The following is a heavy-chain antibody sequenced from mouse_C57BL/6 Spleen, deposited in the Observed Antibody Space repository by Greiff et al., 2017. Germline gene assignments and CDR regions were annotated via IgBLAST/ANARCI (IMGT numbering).Heavy chain of an antibody. CDR2: IRNKANGYTT. Sequence: EVQRVESGGGLVQPGGSLSLSCAASGFTFTDYYMSWVRQPPGKALEWLGFIRNKANGYTTEYSASVKGRFTISRDNSQSILYLQMNALRAEDSATYYCASQLGAAMDYWGQGTSVTVSS. V-gene: IGHV7-3*01. CDR3: ASQLGAAMDY. CDR1: GFTFTDYY. D-gene: IGHD4-1*02. J-gene: IGHJ4*01.